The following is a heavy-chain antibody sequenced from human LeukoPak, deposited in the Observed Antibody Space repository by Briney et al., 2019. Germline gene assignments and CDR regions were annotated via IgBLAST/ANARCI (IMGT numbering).Heavy chain of an antibody. D-gene: IGHD6-6*01. CDR3: ARDESRIAARPLTLFDY. Sequence: GASVKVSCKASGYTFTSYGISWVRQAPGQGLEWMGWISAYNGNTNYAQKLQGRVTMTTDTSTSTAYMELRSLRSDDTAVYYCARDESRIAARPLTLFDYWGQGTLVTVSS. CDR1: GYTFTSYG. J-gene: IGHJ4*02. V-gene: IGHV1-18*01. CDR2: ISAYNGNT.